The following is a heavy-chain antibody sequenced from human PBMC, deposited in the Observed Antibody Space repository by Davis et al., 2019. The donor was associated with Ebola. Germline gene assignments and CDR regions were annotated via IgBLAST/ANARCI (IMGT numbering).Heavy chain of an antibody. CDR2: ISSSSSTI. D-gene: IGHD5-12*01. Sequence: GESLKISCAASGFTFSSYSMNWVRQAPGKGLELVSYISSSSSTIYYADSVKGRFTISRDNAKNSLYLKMNSLRAEETAVYYCARGGDSAYDLSGWINYFYNGMDVWGQGTTVTVSS. CDR1: GFTFSSYS. CDR3: ARGGDSAYDLSGWINYFYNGMDV. V-gene: IGHV3-48*04. J-gene: IGHJ6*02.